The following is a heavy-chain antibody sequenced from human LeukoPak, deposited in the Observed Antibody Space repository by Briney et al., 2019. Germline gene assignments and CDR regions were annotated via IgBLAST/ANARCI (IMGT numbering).Heavy chain of an antibody. J-gene: IGHJ4*02. CDR2: ISYDGSNK. Sequence: GGSLRLSCAASGFTFSSYGMHWVRQAPGKGLEWVAVISYDGSNKYYADSVKGRFTISRDNSKNTLYQQMNSLRAEDTAVYYCAKDLAVVGAPDYWGQGTLVTVSS. V-gene: IGHV3-30*18. D-gene: IGHD1-26*01. CDR1: GFTFSSYG. CDR3: AKDLAVVGAPDY.